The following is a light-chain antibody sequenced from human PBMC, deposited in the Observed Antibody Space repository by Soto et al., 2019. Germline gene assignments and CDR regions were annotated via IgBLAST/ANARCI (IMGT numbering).Light chain of an antibody. Sequence: DIQMTQSPATLSASVGDRVTITCRASQSIANSLAWYLQKPGKVPELLIYHASTLESGVPSRFSGSGSGTEFSLTISSLQPDDYGTYHCQQYNVSPLTFGGGTKVDIK. CDR2: HAS. J-gene: IGKJ4*01. CDR1: QSIANS. V-gene: IGKV1-5*01. CDR3: QQYNVSPLT.